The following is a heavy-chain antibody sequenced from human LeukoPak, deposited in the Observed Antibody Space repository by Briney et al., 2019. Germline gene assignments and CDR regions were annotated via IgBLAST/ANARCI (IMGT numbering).Heavy chain of an antibody. CDR1: GFTFSSYS. CDR3: ARTGSDFWSGISDYYFDY. V-gene: IGHV3-48*04. D-gene: IGHD3-3*01. Sequence: GGSLRLSCAASGFTFSSYSMNWVRQAPGNGLEWVPYISSSSSNIYYADSVKGRFTISRDNAKNSLYLQMNSLRAEDTAVYYCARTGSDFWSGISDYYFDYWGQGTLVTVSS. CDR2: ISSSSSNI. J-gene: IGHJ4*02.